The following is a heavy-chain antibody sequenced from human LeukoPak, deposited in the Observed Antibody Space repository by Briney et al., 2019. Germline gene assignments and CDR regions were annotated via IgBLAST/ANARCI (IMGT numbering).Heavy chain of an antibody. CDR3: ARTYCGGDCYYRY. J-gene: IGHJ4*02. CDR2: IYYSGST. D-gene: IGHD2-21*02. V-gene: IGHV4-59*01. CDR1: GGSISNYY. Sequence: SETLSLTCTVSGGSISNYYWSWIRQPPGKGLEWIGYIYYSGSTNYNPSLKSRVTISVDTSRNQFSLKLSSVTAADTAVYYCARTYCGGDCYYRYWGQGTLVTVSS.